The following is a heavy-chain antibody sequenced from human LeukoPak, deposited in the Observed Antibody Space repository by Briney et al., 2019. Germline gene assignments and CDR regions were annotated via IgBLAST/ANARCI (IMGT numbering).Heavy chain of an antibody. D-gene: IGHD2-2*01. CDR3: AKDRYCTSSSCPIDY. CDR1: GFTFSSYA. J-gene: IGHJ4*02. CDR2: ISSSGGST. V-gene: IGHV3-23*01. Sequence: GSLRLSCAASGFTFSSYAMSWVRQAPGKGLEWVSAISSSGGSTYYADSAKGRFTISRDNSKNSLYLQMNSLRVEDTALYYCAKDRYCTSSSCPIDYWGQGTMVTVSS.